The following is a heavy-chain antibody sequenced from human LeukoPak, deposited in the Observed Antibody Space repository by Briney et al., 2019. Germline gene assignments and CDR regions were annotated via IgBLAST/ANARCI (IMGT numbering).Heavy chain of an antibody. CDR1: GFTFSSYW. CDR3: ASPSYSSSLLFY. CDR2: INSDGSST. D-gene: IGHD6-13*01. Sequence: PGGSLRLSCAASGFTFSSYWMHWVRQAPGKGLVWVSRINSDGSSTSYADSVKGRFTISRDNAKNTLYLQMNSLRAEDTAVYYCASPSYSSSLLFYWGQGTLVTVSS. J-gene: IGHJ4*02. V-gene: IGHV3-74*01.